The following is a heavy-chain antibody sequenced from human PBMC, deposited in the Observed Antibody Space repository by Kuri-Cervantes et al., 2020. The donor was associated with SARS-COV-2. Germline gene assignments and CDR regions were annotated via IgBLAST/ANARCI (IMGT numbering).Heavy chain of an antibody. V-gene: IGHV3-48*02. Sequence: GESLKISCAASGLTFSSYSMNWVRQAPGKGLEWVSYISSSSSTIYYADSVKGRFTISRDNAKNSLYLQMNSLRDEDTAVYYCARGSEAGYYYSDYWGQGTLVTVSS. CDR3: ARGSEAGYYYSDY. CDR1: GLTFSSYS. CDR2: ISSSSSTI. D-gene: IGHD3-9*01. J-gene: IGHJ4*02.